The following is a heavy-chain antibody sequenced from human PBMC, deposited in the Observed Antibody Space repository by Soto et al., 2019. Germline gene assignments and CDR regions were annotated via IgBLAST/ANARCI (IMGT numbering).Heavy chain of an antibody. D-gene: IGHD6-13*01. Sequence: QVQLQQWDAGLLKPSETLSLTCAVYGGSFSGYYWSWIRQPPGKGLEWIGEINHSGSTNYNPSLKSRVTISVDTSKNQFSLKLSSVTAADTAVYYCASRYSSSWYRTYYFDYWGQGTLVTVSS. CDR1: GGSFSGYY. CDR3: ASRYSSSWYRTYYFDY. CDR2: INHSGST. J-gene: IGHJ4*02. V-gene: IGHV4-34*01.